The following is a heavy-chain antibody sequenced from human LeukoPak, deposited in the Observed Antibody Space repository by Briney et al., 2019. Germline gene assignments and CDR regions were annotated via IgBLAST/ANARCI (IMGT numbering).Heavy chain of an antibody. V-gene: IGHV1-69*02. CDR3: ARYSGSYTRADAFDI. Sequence: SVKVSCKASGGTFSSYTISWVRQAPGQGLEWMGRIIPILGIANYAQKFQGRVTITADKSTSTAYMELSSLRSEDTAVYYCARYSGSYTRADAFDIWGQGTMVTVSS. J-gene: IGHJ3*02. D-gene: IGHD1-26*01. CDR2: IIPILGIA. CDR1: GGTFSSYT.